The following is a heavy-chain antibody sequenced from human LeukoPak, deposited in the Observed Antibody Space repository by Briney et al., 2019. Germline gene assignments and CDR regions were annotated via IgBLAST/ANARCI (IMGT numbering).Heavy chain of an antibody. V-gene: IGHV4-59*08. Sequence: SETLSLTCNVSGGSLSSHYRSWVRQSPEKGLEWIGQIYHTGSTQYNPSLRTRFTIEVDTSKNKFFLNVKSVTAADTAVYYCARHGRWGMKYYFDCWGHGTLVIVSS. CDR1: GGSLSSHY. CDR3: ARHGRWGMKYYFDC. J-gene: IGHJ4*01. CDR2: IYHTGST. D-gene: IGHD4-23*01.